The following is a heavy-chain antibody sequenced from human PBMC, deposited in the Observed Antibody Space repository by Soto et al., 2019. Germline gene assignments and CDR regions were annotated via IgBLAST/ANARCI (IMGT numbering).Heavy chain of an antibody. D-gene: IGHD6-6*01. Sequence: SATLSLTCTVSGGSISSYYWSWIRQPPGKGLEWIGYIYYSGSTNYNPSLKSRVTISVDTSKNQFSLKLSSVTAADTAVYYCAGTYSSSSELLDYWGQGTLVTVSS. J-gene: IGHJ4*02. CDR3: AGTYSSSSELLDY. CDR2: IYYSGST. CDR1: GGSISSYY. V-gene: IGHV4-59*01.